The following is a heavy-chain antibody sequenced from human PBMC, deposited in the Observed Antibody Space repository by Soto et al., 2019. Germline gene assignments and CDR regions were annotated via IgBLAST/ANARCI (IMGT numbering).Heavy chain of an antibody. J-gene: IGHJ5*01. Sequence: PGGSLRLSCAASGFTFSRYGMNWLRQAPGKGLEWVASISSTTSYVYYADSVKGRFSTSRDNAKKILYLEMYALRTEDTAVYYCARDPSEGRVGNWFESWGQGTLVTVSS. D-gene: IGHD2-2*01. CDR3: ARDPSEGRVGNWFES. CDR2: ISSTTSYV. CDR1: GFTFSRYG. V-gene: IGHV3-21*01.